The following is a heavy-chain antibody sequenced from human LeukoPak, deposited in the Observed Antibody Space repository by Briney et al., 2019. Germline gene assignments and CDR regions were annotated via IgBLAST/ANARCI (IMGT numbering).Heavy chain of an antibody. V-gene: IGHV1-2*02. J-gene: IGHJ6*02. CDR3: ARDPREVYYGMDV. CDR1: GYTFTGYY. Sequence: AASVKVSCKASGYTFTGYYMHWVRQAPGQGPEWMGWINPNSGGTNYAQKFQGRVTMTRDTSISTAYMELSRLRSDDTAVYYCARDPREVYYGMDVWGQGTTVTVSS. CDR2: INPNSGGT.